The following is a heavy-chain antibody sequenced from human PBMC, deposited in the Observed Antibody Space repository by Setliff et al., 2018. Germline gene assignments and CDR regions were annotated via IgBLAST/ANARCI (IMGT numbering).Heavy chain of an antibody. V-gene: IGHV1-18*01. CDR3: ATEKFPGDWGDY. J-gene: IGHJ4*02. CDR1: GGTFSSYA. Sequence: ASVKVSCKASGGTFSSYAISWVRQAPGQGLEWMGGISVYNGKTKYAQKFQGIVTMTTDTSTRTAYMEVTSLRSDDTAVYYCATEKFPGDWGDYWGQGTLVPVSS. D-gene: IGHD2-21*01. CDR2: ISVYNGKT.